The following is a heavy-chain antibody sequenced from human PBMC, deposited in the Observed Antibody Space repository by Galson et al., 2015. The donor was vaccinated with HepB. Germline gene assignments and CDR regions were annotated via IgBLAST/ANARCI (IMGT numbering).Heavy chain of an antibody. CDR3: ATLLRRCSSTSCYAHWFDP. D-gene: IGHD2-2*01. CDR1: GYTLTELS. J-gene: IGHJ5*02. V-gene: IGHV1-24*01. CDR2: FDPEGGET. Sequence: SVKVSCKVSGYTLTELSMHWVRQAPGKGLEWMGGFDPEGGETIYAQKFQGRVTMTEDTSTDTAYMELSSLRSEDTAVYYCATLLRRCSSTSCYAHWFDPWGQGTLVTVSS.